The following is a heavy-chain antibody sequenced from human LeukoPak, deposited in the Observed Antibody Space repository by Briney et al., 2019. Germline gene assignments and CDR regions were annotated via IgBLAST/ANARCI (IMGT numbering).Heavy chain of an antibody. V-gene: IGHV4-34*01. J-gene: IGHJ4*02. CDR3: ARRKVVKLSYFDY. CDR1: GGSISSYY. Sequence: SETLSLTCTVSGGSISSYYWSWIRQPPGKGLEWIGEINHSGSTNYNPSLKSRVTISVDTSKNQFSLKLSSVTAADTAVYYCARRKVVKLSYFDYWGQGTLVTVSS. D-gene: IGHD3-22*01. CDR2: INHSGST.